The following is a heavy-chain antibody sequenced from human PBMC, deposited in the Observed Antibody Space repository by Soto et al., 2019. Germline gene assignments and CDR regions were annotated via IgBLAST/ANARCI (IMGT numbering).Heavy chain of an antibody. D-gene: IGHD4-17*01. J-gene: IGHJ3*02. CDR1: GGTFSSYA. CDR3: AKVKWTYGSVSDI. CDR2: IIPIFGTA. V-gene: IGHV1-69*13. Sequence: SVKVSCKASGGTFSSYAISWVRQAPGQGLEWMGGIIPIFGTANYAQKFQGRVTITADESTSTAYMEMNSLRAEDTALYYCAKVKWTYGSVSDIWGQGTMVTVSS.